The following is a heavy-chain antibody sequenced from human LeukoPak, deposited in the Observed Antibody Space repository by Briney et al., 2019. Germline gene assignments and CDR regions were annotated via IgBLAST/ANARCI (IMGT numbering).Heavy chain of an antibody. D-gene: IGHD2-2*01. J-gene: IGHJ4*02. CDR2: INPNSGGT. V-gene: IGHV1-2*02. CDR1: GYTFTDYY. CDR3: AREPATALMGCSSTSCPPPPADY. Sequence: ASVKVSCKASGYTFTDYYMHWVRQAPGQGLEWMGWINPNSGGTNYAQKFQGRVTMTRDTSISTAYMELSRLRSDDTAVYYCAREPATALMGCSSTSCPPPPADYWGQGTLVTVSS.